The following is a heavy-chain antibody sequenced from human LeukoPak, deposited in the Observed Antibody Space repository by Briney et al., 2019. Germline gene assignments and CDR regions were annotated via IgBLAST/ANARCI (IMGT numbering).Heavy chain of an antibody. CDR1: GGSISSHY. Sequence: PSETLSLTCTVSGGSISSHYWSWIRQPPGKGLERIGYIYYSGSTNYNPSLKSRVTISVDTSKNQFSLKLSSVTAADAAVYYCARAGEWLFLFDYWGQGTLVTVSS. V-gene: IGHV4-59*11. CDR3: ARAGEWLFLFDY. J-gene: IGHJ4*02. D-gene: IGHD3-22*01. CDR2: IYYSGST.